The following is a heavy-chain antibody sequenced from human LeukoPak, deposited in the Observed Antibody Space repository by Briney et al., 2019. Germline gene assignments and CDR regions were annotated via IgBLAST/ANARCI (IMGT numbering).Heavy chain of an antibody. Sequence: GGSLRLSCAASGFTFSSYSMNWVRQAPGKGLEWVSYISLSSSTIYYADSVKGRFTIPRDNAKNSLYLQMNSLRAEDTAVYYCARGTSITIFGVVIIGDFDYWGQGTLVTVSS. CDR3: ARGTSITIFGVVIIGDFDY. CDR1: GFTFSSYS. J-gene: IGHJ4*02. CDR2: ISLSSSTI. D-gene: IGHD3-3*01. V-gene: IGHV3-48*01.